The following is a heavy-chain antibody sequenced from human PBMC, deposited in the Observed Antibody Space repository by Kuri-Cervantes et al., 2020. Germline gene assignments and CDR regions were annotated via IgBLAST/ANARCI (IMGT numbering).Heavy chain of an antibody. CDR1: GFTFSSYG. CDR3: LRDMGGDAGWFDP. D-gene: IGHD3-16*01. V-gene: IGHV3-33*01. CDR2: IWYDGSNK. J-gene: IGHJ5*02. Sequence: LTCAASGFTFSSYGMHWVRQAPGKGLEWVAVIWYDGSNKYYADSVKGRFTISRDNSKNTLYLQMNSLRVEDTAVYYCLRDMGGDAGWFDPWGQGTQVTVSS.